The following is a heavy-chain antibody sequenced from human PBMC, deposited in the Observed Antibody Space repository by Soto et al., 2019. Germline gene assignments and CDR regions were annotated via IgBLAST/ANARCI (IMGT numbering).Heavy chain of an antibody. V-gene: IGHV3-30-3*01. Sequence: QVQLVESGGGVVQPGRSLRLSCAASGFTFSSYAMHWVRQAPGKGLEWVAVISYDGSNKYYADSVKGRFTISRDNSKNPLYLQMNSLRAEDTAVYYCARDLNTEGFDPWGQGTLVTVSS. D-gene: IGHD4-17*01. CDR2: ISYDGSNK. CDR3: ARDLNTEGFDP. J-gene: IGHJ5*02. CDR1: GFTFSSYA.